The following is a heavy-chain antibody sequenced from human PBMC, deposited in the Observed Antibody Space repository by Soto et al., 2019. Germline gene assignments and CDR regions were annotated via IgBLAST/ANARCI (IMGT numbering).Heavy chain of an antibody. J-gene: IGHJ5*02. D-gene: IGHD2-2*01. Sequence: GASLRLSFPDSGFTFSSYSMHGVRQAPGKGLEWVSSISSRSRSIYYADSQKGRFTISRDNTKNSLYLQMNSLRAEDTAVYYCAKEKISTSCCNWFDPWGQGT. CDR3: AKEKISTSCCNWFDP. CDR1: GFTFSSYS. CDR2: ISSRSRSI. V-gene: IGHV3-21*04.